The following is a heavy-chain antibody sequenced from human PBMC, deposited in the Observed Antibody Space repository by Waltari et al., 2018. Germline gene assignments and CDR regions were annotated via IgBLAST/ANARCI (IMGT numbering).Heavy chain of an antibody. CDR1: GLTRRTYA. J-gene: IGHJ4*02. D-gene: IGHD3-22*01. V-gene: IGHV3-23*01. Sequence: EVQLLESGGGLVQPGGSLRLSCAASGLTRRTYAMSWVRQVPGKGLEWISAMSGSGGYKYYADSVKGRFTISGDNSRNTLYLQMNSLRAEDTAVYYCAKAYYHDKSDYSPGYWGQGTLVRVSS. CDR2: MSGSGGYK. CDR3: AKAYYHDKSDYSPGY.